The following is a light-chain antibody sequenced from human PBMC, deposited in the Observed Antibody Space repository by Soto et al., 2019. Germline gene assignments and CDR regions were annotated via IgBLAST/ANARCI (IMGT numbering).Light chain of an antibody. CDR2: DAS. V-gene: IGKV1-5*01. J-gene: IGKJ1*01. CDR3: QQYNSYGT. CDR1: QSISSW. Sequence: DIQMTQSPSTLSASVGDRVTITCRASQSISSWLAWYQQKPVKAPKLLIYDASSLESGVPPRFSGSGSGTEFTLTISSLQPDDFATDYCQQYNSYGTFGQGTKV.